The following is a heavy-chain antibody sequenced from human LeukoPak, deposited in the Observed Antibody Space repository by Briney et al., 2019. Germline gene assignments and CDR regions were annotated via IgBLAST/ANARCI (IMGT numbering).Heavy chain of an antibody. V-gene: IGHV4-59*01. D-gene: IGHD6-13*01. CDR3: ARVTGYMVEDYFDY. CDR2: IYYSGST. J-gene: IGHJ4*02. Sequence: KPPETLSLTCTVSGGSINSYYWSWIRQPPGKGLEWIGYIYYSGSTNYNPSLKSRVTISVDTSKNQFSLRLSSVTAADTALYYCARVTGYMVEDYFDYWGQGTLVTVSS. CDR1: GGSINSYY.